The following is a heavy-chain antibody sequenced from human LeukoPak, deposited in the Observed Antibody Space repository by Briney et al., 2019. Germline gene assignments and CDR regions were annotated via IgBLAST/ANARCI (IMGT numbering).Heavy chain of an antibody. Sequence: ASVKVSCKASGGTFSSYAISWVRQAPGQGLEWMGGIIPIFGTANYAQKFQGRVTITADESTSTAYMELSSLRSEDTAVYYCASSVSRYCSGGSCCSGFDPWGQGTLVTVSS. CDR2: IIPIFGTA. CDR3: ASSVSRYCSGGSCCSGFDP. D-gene: IGHD2-15*01. V-gene: IGHV1-69*13. CDR1: GGTFSSYA. J-gene: IGHJ5*02.